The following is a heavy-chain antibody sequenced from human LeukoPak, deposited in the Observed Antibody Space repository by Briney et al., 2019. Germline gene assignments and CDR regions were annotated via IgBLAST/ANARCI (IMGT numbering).Heavy chain of an antibody. Sequence: SETLSLTCTVSGASISSISYYWGWIRQPPGKGLEWIGSMYYSGSTYYNPSLKSRVTISVDTSNNQFALNLSSVTAADTAVYYCARLPPWWYDSSGYYFDHWGQGTLVTVSS. V-gene: IGHV4-39*01. J-gene: IGHJ4*02. D-gene: IGHD3-22*01. CDR1: GASISSISYY. CDR2: MYYSGST. CDR3: ARLPPWWYDSSGYYFDH.